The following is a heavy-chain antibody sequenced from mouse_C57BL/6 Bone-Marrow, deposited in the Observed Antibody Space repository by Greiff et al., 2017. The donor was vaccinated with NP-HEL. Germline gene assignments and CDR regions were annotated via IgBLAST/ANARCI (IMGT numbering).Heavy chain of an antibody. J-gene: IGHJ2*01. D-gene: IGHD2-3*01. CDR3: ATDGYYGDY. CDR1: GYTFTDYY. V-gene: IGHV1-76*01. CDR2: IYPGSGNT. Sequence: VQLQQSGAELVRPGASVKLSCKASGYTFTDYYINWVKQRPGQGLAWIARIYPGSGNTYYNEKFKGKATLTAEKSSSTAYMQLSSLTSEDSAVYFCATDGYYGDYWGQGTTLTVSS.